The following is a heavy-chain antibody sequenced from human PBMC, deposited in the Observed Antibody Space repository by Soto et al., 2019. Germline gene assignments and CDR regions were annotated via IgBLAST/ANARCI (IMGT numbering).Heavy chain of an antibody. CDR2: IYYSGST. V-gene: IGHV4-61*01. CDR3: ARGLGGGGWFDY. D-gene: IGHD6-19*01. CDR1: GGSVSSGSYY. J-gene: IGHJ4*02. Sequence: QVQLQESGPGLVKPSETLSLTCTVSGGSVSSGSYYWSWIRQPPGKGLEWIGYIYYSGSTNYNPSLKSRVTISVDTSKNQFSLKLSSVTAADTDVYYCARGLGGGGWFDYWGQGTLVTVSS.